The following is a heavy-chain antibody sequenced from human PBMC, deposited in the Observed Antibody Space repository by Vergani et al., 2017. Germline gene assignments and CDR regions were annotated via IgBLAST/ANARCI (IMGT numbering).Heavy chain of an antibody. CDR1: GFTFSSYS. CDR2: ISSSSSTI. Sequence: EVQLVESGGGLVQPGGSLRLSCAASGFTFSSYSMNWVRQAPGKGLEWVSYISSSSSTIYYADSVKGRFTISRDNAKNSLYLQMNSLRAEDTAVYYCARDSQVREVAALYYYYYYGMGVWGQGTTVTVSS. D-gene: IGHD2-15*01. V-gene: IGHV3-48*01. CDR3: ARDSQVREVAALYYYYYYGMGV. J-gene: IGHJ6*02.